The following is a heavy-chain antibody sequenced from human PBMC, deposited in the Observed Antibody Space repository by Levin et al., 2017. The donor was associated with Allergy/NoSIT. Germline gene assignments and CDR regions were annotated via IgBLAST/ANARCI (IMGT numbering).Heavy chain of an antibody. Sequence: GGSLRLSCKASGYIFSNSAIHWVRQAPGQRLEWMGWINGGNGDTKSSQKFQDRVTITRDTSASAVYMELSSLRSEDTAVYYCARRADGFCTSNRCPTPFDYWGQGTLVTVSS. J-gene: IGHJ4*02. V-gene: IGHV1-3*01. CDR3: ARRADGFCTSNRCPTPFDY. D-gene: IGHD2-2*01. CDR2: INGGNGDT. CDR1: GYIFSNSA.